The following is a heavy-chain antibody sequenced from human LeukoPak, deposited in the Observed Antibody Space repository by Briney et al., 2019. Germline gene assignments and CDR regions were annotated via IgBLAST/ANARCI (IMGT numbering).Heavy chain of an antibody. Sequence: SETLSLTCAVSGGSISSGGYSWSWIRQPPGKGLEWIGYIYHSGSTYYNPSLKSRVTISVDRSKNQFSLKLSSVTAADTAVYYCARGDTAMVTSYFDHWGQGTLVTVSS. CDR1: GGSISSGGYS. D-gene: IGHD5-18*01. J-gene: IGHJ4*02. V-gene: IGHV4-30-2*01. CDR2: IYHSGST. CDR3: ARGDTAMVTSYFDH.